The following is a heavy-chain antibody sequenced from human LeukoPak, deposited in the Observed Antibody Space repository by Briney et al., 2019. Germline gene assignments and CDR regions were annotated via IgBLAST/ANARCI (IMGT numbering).Heavy chain of an antibody. Sequence: SETLSLTCTVSGGSISSYYWSWIRQPPGKGLEWIGYIYYSGSTNYNPSLKSRVTISVDTSKNQFSLKLSSVTAADTAVYYCARGDHLWGQGTLVTVPS. CDR2: IYYSGST. CDR1: GGSISSYY. CDR3: ARGDHL. J-gene: IGHJ5*02. V-gene: IGHV4-59*01.